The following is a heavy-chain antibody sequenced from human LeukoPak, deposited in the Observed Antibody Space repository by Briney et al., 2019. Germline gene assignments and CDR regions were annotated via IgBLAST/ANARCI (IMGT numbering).Heavy chain of an antibody. CDR2: IIPTFGTA. V-gene: IGHV1-69*05. Sequence: GASVKVSCKASGGTFSSYAISWVRQAPGQGLEWRGRIIPTFGTANYAQKFQGRVTITTDESTSTAYMELSSLRSEDTAVYYCARGAAYCGGDCRKPFDYWGQGTLVTVSS. CDR3: ARGAAYCGGDCRKPFDY. CDR1: GGTFSSYA. J-gene: IGHJ4*02. D-gene: IGHD2-21*02.